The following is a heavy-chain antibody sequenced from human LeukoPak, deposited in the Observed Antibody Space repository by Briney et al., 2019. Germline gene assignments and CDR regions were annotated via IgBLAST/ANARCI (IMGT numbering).Heavy chain of an antibody. CDR3: ARGGNWDFDY. D-gene: IGHD4-23*01. V-gene: IGHV3-48*03. CDR2: ISSSGSTI. CDR1: GFTFSSYE. J-gene: IGHJ4*02. Sequence: GGSLRLSCAASGFTFSSYEMNWVRQAPGKGPEWVSYISSSGSTIYYADSVKGRFTISRDNAKNSLYLQMNSLRAEDTAVYYCARGGNWDFDYWGQGTLVTVSS.